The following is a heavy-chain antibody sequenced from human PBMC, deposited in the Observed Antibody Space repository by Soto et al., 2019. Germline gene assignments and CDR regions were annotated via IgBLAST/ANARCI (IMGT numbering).Heavy chain of an antibody. CDR1: GFTFDDYA. CDR3: AKDSSDWHEFDY. CDR2: ISWNSGDI. V-gene: IGHV3-9*01. D-gene: IGHD1-1*01. Sequence: GGSLRLSCAASGFTFDDYAMHWVRQAPGRGLEWVSGISWNSGDIAYADSVKGRFTISRDNAKNSLYLQMNSLRPEDTALYYCAKDSSDWHEFDYWGQGTLVTVSS. J-gene: IGHJ4*02.